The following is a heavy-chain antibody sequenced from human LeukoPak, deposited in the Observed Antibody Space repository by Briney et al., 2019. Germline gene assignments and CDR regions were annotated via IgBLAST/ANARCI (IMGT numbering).Heavy chain of an antibody. CDR2: IIPIFGIA. Sequence: GASVTVSCKASGGTFSSYAISWVRQAPGQGLEWMGRIIPIFGIANYAQKFQGRVTITADKSTSTAYMELSSLRSEDTAVYYCARRVGARFDYWGQGTLVTVSS. J-gene: IGHJ4*02. CDR1: GGTFSSYA. CDR3: ARRVGARFDY. V-gene: IGHV1-69*04. D-gene: IGHD1-26*01.